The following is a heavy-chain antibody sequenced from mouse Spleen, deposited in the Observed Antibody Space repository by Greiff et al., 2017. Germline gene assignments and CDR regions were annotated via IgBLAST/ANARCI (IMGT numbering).Heavy chain of an antibody. CDR3: ARDRLDSSGYGVFAY. CDR1: GFTFSSYA. D-gene: IGHD3-2*02. V-gene: IGHV5-4*01. CDR2: ISDGGSYT. J-gene: IGHJ3*01. Sequence: DVMLVESGGGLVKPGGSLKLSCAASGFTFSSYAMSWVRRTPEKRLEWVATISDGGSYTYYPDNVKGRFTISRDNAKNNLYLQMSHLKSEDTAMYYCARDRLDSSGYGVFAYWGQGTLVTVSA.